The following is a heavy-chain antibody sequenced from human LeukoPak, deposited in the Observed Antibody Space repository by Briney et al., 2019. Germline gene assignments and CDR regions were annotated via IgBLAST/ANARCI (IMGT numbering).Heavy chain of an antibody. CDR1: GYTFTSYG. CDR2: ISAYNGNT. CDR3: ARDPRTAKYYDFWSGYYRY. Sequence: ASVKVSCKASGYTFTSYGISWVRQAPGQGLEWMGWISAYNGNTSYAQKLQGRVTMTTDTSTSTAYMELRSLRSDDTAVYYCARDPRTAKYYDFWSGYYRYWGQGTLVTVSS. D-gene: IGHD3-3*01. V-gene: IGHV1-18*01. J-gene: IGHJ4*02.